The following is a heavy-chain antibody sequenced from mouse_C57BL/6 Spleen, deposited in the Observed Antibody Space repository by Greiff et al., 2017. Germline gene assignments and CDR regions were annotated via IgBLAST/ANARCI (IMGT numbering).Heavy chain of an antibody. Sequence: VQLQQSGAELVKPGASVKLSCTASGFNINDYYMHWVKQRTEQGLEWIGMIDPEDGETRYAPTFQGKATITADTSSNTAYLQLSSLTSEDTAVYDCGRVQASRYSAMDYWGQGTSVTVSS. J-gene: IGHJ4*01. CDR1: GFNINDYY. D-gene: IGHD3-2*02. CDR3: GRVQASRYSAMDY. CDR2: IDPEDGET. V-gene: IGHV14-2*01.